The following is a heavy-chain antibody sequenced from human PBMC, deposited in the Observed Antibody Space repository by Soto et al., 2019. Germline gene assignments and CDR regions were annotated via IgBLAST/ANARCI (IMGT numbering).Heavy chain of an antibody. D-gene: IGHD2-21*02. CDR2: IYYSGST. Sequence: SETLSLTCTVSGGSISTGDYYWSWIRQPPGKGLEWIGYIYYSGSTYYNPSLKSRVTISVDTSKNQFYLKLSSVTAADTAVYYCARDTVYCGGDCYMPPYYYYGMDVWGQGTTVTVSS. CDR3: ARDTVYCGGDCYMPPYYYYGMDV. V-gene: IGHV4-30-4*01. CDR1: GGSISTGDYY. J-gene: IGHJ6*02.